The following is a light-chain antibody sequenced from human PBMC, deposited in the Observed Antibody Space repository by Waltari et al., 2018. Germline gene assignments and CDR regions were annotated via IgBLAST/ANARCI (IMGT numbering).Light chain of an antibody. J-gene: IGLJ3*02. Sequence: QSVLTQPPSASGTPGQGVTISCSGGASNIGNNVVHWYQQVPGKAPKLLIYRSDRRPAGVPDRFPGSKAGTSASLAISGLQSEDEADYYCAAWDDSLNGRWVFGGGTKVTVL. CDR1: ASNIGNNV. CDR3: AAWDDSLNGRWV. V-gene: IGLV1-44*01. CDR2: RSD.